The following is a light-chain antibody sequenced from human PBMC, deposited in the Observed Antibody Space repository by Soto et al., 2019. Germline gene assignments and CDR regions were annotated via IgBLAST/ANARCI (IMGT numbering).Light chain of an antibody. CDR3: QQYYSTPLT. J-gene: IGKJ4*01. CDR2: WAS. Sequence: DIVMTQSPDSLAVSLGERATINCKSSQSVLYSSNNKNYLAWYQKKPVQPPKLLIYWASTRESGVPDRFSGSGSGTDFTLTIGSLQAEDVAVYYCQQYYSTPLTFGGGTKVEIK. V-gene: IGKV4-1*01. CDR1: QSVLYSSNNKNY.